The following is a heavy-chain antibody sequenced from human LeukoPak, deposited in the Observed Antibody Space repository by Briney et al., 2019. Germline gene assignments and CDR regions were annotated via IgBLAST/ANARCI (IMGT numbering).Heavy chain of an antibody. D-gene: IGHD3-10*01. CDR1: GYSFTSYW. CDR3: ARSSIGRYYYGSGSYPPLDY. CDR2: IYPGDSDT. Sequence: GESLKISCKGLGYSFTSYWIGWVRQMPGKGLEWMGIIYPGDSDTRYSPSFQGQVTISAHKSISTAYLQWSSLKASDTAMYYCARSSIGRYYYGSGSYPPLDYWGEGTLVTVSS. V-gene: IGHV5-51*01. J-gene: IGHJ4*02.